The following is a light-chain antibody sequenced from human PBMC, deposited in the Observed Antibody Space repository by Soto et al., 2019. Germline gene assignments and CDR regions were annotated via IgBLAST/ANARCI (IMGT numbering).Light chain of an antibody. CDR2: DVS. Sequence: QSVLTQPPSASGSPGQSVPISCTGTSSDVGVYNSVSWYQQHPAQAPKLMIYDVSKRPSGVPDRFSGSKSGNTASLTVSGLQAEDEADYYCSSYAGTHIVFGTGTKVTVL. J-gene: IGLJ1*01. V-gene: IGLV2-8*01. CDR1: SSDVGVYNS. CDR3: SSYAGTHIV.